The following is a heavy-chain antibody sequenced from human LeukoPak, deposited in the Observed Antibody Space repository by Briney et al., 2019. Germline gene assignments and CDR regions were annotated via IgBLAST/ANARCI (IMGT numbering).Heavy chain of an antibody. V-gene: IGHV3-30*18. CDR3: AKDIEEWLVKGGGCFDY. CDR1: GFIFSNSA. CDR2: RSYDGSNK. J-gene: IGHJ4*02. Sequence: WRSLRLSCAASGFIFSNSAMHWVGQAPAKGLEGVAVRSYDGSNKYYADSVKGRFTISRDHSKNTLYLQMNSLRAEDTAVYYCAKDIEEWLVKGGGCFDYWGQGTLVTVSS. D-gene: IGHD6-19*01.